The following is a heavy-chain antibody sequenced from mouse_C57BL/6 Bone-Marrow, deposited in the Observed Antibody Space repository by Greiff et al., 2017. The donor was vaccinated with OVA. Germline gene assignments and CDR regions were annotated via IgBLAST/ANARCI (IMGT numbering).Heavy chain of an antibody. CDR1: EYEFPSHD. D-gene: IGHD2-4*01. Sequence: EVKVVESGGGLVQPGESLKLSCESNEYEFPSHDMSWVRKTPEKRLELVAAINSDGGSTYYPDTMERRFIISRDNTKKTLYLQRSSLWSEDTALYYCARQRLRRGFAYWGQGTLVTVSA. J-gene: IGHJ3*01. CDR3: ARQRLRRGFAY. V-gene: IGHV5-2*01. CDR2: INSDGGST.